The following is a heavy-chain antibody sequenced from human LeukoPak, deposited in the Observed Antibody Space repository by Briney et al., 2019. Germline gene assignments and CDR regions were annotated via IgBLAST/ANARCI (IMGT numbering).Heavy chain of an antibody. CDR1: GFTFSGYW. D-gene: IGHD1/OR15-1a*01. CDR2: IRQDGSDK. V-gene: IGHV3-7*01. CDR3: AKQRGQGYHFDY. J-gene: IGHJ4*02. Sequence: HPGGSLRLSCAASGFTFSGYWMSWVRQAPGKGLEWVANIRQDGSDKHYVDSVKGRFTISRDNADYSLYLHMSSLRAEDTAVYYCAKQRGQGYHFDYWGQGTLVTVSS.